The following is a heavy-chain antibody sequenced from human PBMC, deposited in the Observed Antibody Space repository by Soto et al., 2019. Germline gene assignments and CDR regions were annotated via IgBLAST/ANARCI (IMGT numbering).Heavy chain of an antibody. CDR1: GFTFDDYA. Sequence: GGSLRLSCAASGFTFDDYAMHWVRQAPGKGLEWVSFITWNSGSIGYAESVKGRFTISRDNAKNSLYLQVNSLRAEDTALYYCAKSNSGTYGGLDYWGQGTLVTVSS. V-gene: IGHV3-9*01. CDR2: ITWNSGSI. D-gene: IGHD1-26*01. CDR3: AKSNSGTYGGLDY. J-gene: IGHJ4*02.